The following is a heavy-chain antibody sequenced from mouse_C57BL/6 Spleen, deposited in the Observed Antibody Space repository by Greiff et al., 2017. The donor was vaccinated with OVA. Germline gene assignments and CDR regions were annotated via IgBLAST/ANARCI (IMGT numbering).Heavy chain of an antibody. CDR3: ATYYGSRDYYAMDY. Sequence: EVQLVESGGGLVKPGGSLKLSCAASGFTFSDYGMHWVRQAPEKGLEWVAYISSGSSTIYYADTVKGRFTISRDNAKNTLFLQMTSLRSEDTAMYYCATYYGSRDYYAMDYWGQGTSVTVSS. J-gene: IGHJ4*01. V-gene: IGHV5-17*01. CDR1: GFTFSDYG. D-gene: IGHD1-1*01. CDR2: ISSGSSTI.